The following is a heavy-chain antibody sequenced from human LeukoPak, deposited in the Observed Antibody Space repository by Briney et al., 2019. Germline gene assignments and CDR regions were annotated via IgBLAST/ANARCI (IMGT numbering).Heavy chain of an antibody. J-gene: IGHJ4*01. D-gene: IGHD2-8*01. CDR1: GGSISSGGYY. CDR2: IYYSGST. Sequence: SETLSLTCTVSGGSISSGGYYWSWIRQHPGKGLEWLGYIYYSGSTYYNPSLKSRVTISVDTSKNQFSLKLSSVTAADTAVYYCASGNYCTNGVCYGGEYYFDYWGQEPWSPSPQ. CDR3: ASGNYCTNGVCYGGEYYFDY. V-gene: IGHV4-31*03.